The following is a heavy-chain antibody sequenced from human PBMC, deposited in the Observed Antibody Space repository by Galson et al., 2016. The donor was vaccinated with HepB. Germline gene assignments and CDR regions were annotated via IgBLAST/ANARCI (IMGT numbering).Heavy chain of an antibody. CDR3: VYYCARDCSGGTCYGTT. V-gene: IGHV1-18*01. Sequence: SVKVSCKASGYTFTSYGISWVRQAPGQGLEWMGWISAYNGNTNYAQKLQGRVTMTTDTSMSTAYMELRSLRSDDTADDTAVYYCARDCSGGTCYGTTWGQGTLVTVSS. CDR2: ISAYNGNT. CDR1: GYTFTSYG. D-gene: IGHD2-15*01. J-gene: IGHJ5*02.